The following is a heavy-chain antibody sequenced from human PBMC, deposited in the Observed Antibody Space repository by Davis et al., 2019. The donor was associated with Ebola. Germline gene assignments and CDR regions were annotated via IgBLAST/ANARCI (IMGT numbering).Heavy chain of an antibody. Sequence: PGGSLRLSCAASGFTFSSYGMHWVRQAPGEGLEWVSRINSDGSTTRYADSVKGRFTISRDNSKNTLYLQMNSLRAEDTAVYYCARSGLSFGVVKYHYGMDVWGKGTTVTVSS. J-gene: IGHJ6*04. CDR3: ARSGLSFGVVKYHYGMDV. V-gene: IGHV3-74*01. CDR2: INSDGSTT. D-gene: IGHD3-3*01. CDR1: GFTFSSYG.